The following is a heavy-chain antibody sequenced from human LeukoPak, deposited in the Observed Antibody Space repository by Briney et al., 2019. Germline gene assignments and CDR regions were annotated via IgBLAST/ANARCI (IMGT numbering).Heavy chain of an antibody. CDR1: GFIFSSYP. CDR3: ANQRGGF. CDR2: ISGTAENT. V-gene: IGHV3-23*01. Sequence: GGSLRLSCAASGFIFSSYPMSWVRQAPAKGLEWVSAISGTAENTYYADSVKGRFSISRDNSRNTVHLQMNSLRPEDTAVYYCANQRGGFWGQGTLVTVSS. D-gene: IGHD3-10*01. J-gene: IGHJ4*02.